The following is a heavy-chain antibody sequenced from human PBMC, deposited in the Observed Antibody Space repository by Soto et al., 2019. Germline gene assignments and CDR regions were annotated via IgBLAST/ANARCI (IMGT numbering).Heavy chain of an antibody. D-gene: IGHD4-17*01. J-gene: IGHJ4*01. V-gene: IGHV3-23*01. CDR3: APTRYDYGDDAVGY. CDR1: GFTFNKYD. Sequence: EVQLLEYGGGLVQRGESLRLSCVASGFTFNKYDMTWVRQAPGKGLEWVSSISGSSSTTYYADSVQGRFTISSDNSKKTVYLHMNTLSTEDTAVYYCAPTRYDYGDDAVGYWGQGTLVTVSS. CDR2: ISGSSSTT.